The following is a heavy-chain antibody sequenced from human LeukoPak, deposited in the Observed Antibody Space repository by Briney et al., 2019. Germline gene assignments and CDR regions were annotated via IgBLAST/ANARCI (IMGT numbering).Heavy chain of an antibody. CDR1: GYTFTSYY. CDR2: INPNSGGT. D-gene: IGHD2-2*01. V-gene: IGHV1-2*02. CDR3: ARVPLGDQLFYYYYMDV. Sequence: ASVKASCKASGYTFTSYYMHWVRQAPGQGLEWMGWINPNSGGTNYAQKFQGRVTMTRDTSISTAYMELSRLGSDDTAVYYCARVPLGDQLFYYYYMDVWGKGTTVTVSS. J-gene: IGHJ6*03.